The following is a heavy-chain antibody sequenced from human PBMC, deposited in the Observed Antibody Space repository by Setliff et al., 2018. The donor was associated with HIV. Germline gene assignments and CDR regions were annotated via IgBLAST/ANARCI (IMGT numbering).Heavy chain of an antibody. CDR3: ARDSPYYYDSSGYLFDY. J-gene: IGHJ4*02. V-gene: IGHV1-18*01. CDR2: ISAYNGNT. CDR1: GYTFTSYG. D-gene: IGHD3-22*01. Sequence: AASVKVSCKASGYTFTSYGISWVRQAPGQGLEWMGWISAYNGNTNYAQKLQGRVTMTTDTSTSTAYMELRSLRSDDTAVYYCARDSPYYYDSSGYLFDYWGQGTLVTVSS.